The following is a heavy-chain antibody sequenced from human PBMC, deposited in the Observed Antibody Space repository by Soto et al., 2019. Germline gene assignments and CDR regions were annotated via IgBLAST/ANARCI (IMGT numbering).Heavy chain of an antibody. CDR1: GLTFSTYF. CDR3: ASMDYDLWRGYYGYYFDN. D-gene: IGHD3-3*01. CDR2: IKEDGSEK. V-gene: IGHV3-7*01. Sequence: GGSLILSWAASGLTFSTYFMTWVRQAPGKGLEWVANIKEDGSEKYYADSVRGRFTISRDNAKKSLYLQMNSLRAEDTAMYYCASMDYDLWRGYYGYYFDNWGQGTLVTVSS. J-gene: IGHJ4*02.